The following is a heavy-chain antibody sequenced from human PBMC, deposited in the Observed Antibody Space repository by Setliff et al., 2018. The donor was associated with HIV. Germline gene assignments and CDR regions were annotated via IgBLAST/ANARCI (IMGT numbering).Heavy chain of an antibody. J-gene: IGHJ3*02. Sequence: SETLSLTCTVSGGSTSNEYWSWIRQPPGKGLEWIGYIYDSGSPKYNPSLKSRVTISIDTSKSQISLKLTSVTAADTAMYHCASVYYFDSSGYYQGGDGFDIWGQGTMVTVSS. V-gene: IGHV4-59*01. CDR3: ASVYYFDSSGYYQGGDGFDI. CDR2: IYDSGSP. CDR1: GGSTSNEY. D-gene: IGHD3-22*01.